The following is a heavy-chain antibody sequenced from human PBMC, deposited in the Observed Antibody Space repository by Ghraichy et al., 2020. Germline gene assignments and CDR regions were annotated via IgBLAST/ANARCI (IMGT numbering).Heavy chain of an antibody. J-gene: IGHJ4*02. CDR1: GFTFTTYP. Sequence: GGSLRLSCAASGFTFTTYPMNWVRQAPGKGLEWVSSIGGNSVSIYYADSVKGRFTISRDNAKNSVYLQMNSLRAEDTAVYYCAREQREGFDYWGQGTLVTVSS. D-gene: IGHD1-26*01. V-gene: IGHV3-21*01. CDR2: IGGNSVSI. CDR3: AREQREGFDY.